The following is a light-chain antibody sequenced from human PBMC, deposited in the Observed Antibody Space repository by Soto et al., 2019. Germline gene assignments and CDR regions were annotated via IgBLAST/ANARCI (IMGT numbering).Light chain of an antibody. V-gene: IGLV2-14*01. CDR1: SSDVGGYNY. CDR2: EVS. Sequence: QSALTQPASVSGSPGQSITISCTGSSSDVGGYNYVSWYQHQPGKVPKVMIYEVSNRPSGVSNRFSGSKSGNTASLTISGLQAEDEADYYCSSYTSGSPTYVFGTGTKLTVL. J-gene: IGLJ1*01. CDR3: SSYTSGSPTYV.